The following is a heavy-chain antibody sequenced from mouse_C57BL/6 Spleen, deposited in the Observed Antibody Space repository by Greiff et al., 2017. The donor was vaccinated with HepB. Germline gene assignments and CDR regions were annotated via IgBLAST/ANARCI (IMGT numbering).Heavy chain of an antibody. V-gene: IGHV1-55*01. D-gene: IGHD2-5*01. Sequence: QVQLQQSGAELVKPGASVKMSCKASGYTFTSYWITWVKQRPGQGLEWIGDIYPGSGSTNYNEKFKSKATLTVDTSSSTAYMQLSSLTSEDSAVYYCAVAYYSNFWFAYWGQGTLVTVSA. CDR3: AVAYYSNFWFAY. CDR1: GYTFTSYW. CDR2: IYPGSGST. J-gene: IGHJ3*01.